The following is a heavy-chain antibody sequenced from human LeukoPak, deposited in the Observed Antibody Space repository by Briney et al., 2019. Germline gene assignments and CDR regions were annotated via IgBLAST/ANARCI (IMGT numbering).Heavy chain of an antibody. CDR3: ARRPPDYYDSSGYFPLYYFDY. J-gene: IGHJ4*02. D-gene: IGHD3-22*01. CDR2: IYRRGTT. V-gene: IGHV4-4*02. CDR1: GGSISSTNW. Sequence: PSGTLSLTCAVSGGSISSTNWWSWVRQPPGKGLEWIGEIYRRGTTNYKPSLKSRVTISLDKSGNHFSLKLSSVTAADTAVYYCARRPPDYYDSSGYFPLYYFDYWGQGTLVTVSS.